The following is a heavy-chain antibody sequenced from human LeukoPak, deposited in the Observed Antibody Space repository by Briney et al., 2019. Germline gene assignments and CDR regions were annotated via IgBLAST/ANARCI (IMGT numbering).Heavy chain of an antibody. Sequence: GGSLRLSCAASGLTFRSDDINWGRQSPGKGLERVSSISANSDYIYYADSVRGRFTISRDNAENSLYLQMNSLGAEDTAVYYCARRDRSGYGFDYWGQGTLVTVSS. CDR2: ISANSDYI. CDR1: GLTFRSDD. D-gene: IGHD3-22*01. CDR3: ARRDRSGYGFDY. V-gene: IGHV3-21*01. J-gene: IGHJ4*02.